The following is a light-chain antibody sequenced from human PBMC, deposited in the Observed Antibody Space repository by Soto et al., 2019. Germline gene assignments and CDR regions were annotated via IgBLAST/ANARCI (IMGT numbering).Light chain of an antibody. CDR3: SSYTSTSRLEV. CDR1: SSDIGDYKY. CDR2: DVS. J-gene: IGLJ3*02. V-gene: IGLV2-14*01. Sequence: QSVLTQPASVSGSTGQSITISRNGTSSDIGDYKYVSGYQRHPGKAPKLMIYDVSNRTSGISNRFFGSKSGNTASLTISGLQAEDEANYYCSSYTSTSRLEVFGGGTKVTVL.